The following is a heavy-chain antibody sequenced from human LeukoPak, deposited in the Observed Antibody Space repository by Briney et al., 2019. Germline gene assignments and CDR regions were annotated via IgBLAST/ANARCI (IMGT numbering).Heavy chain of an antibody. CDR3: ARTVSYGSGSYADY. V-gene: IGHV3-30*03. CDR1: GFTFSTFW. J-gene: IGHJ4*02. D-gene: IGHD3-10*01. Sequence: GGSLRLSCATSGFTFSTFWMHWVRQAPGKGLEWLAVISYDGRKTDYADSVKGRLTISRDNSKNTVYLQMNGLRAEDRAMYYCARTVSYGSGSYADYWGQGTLVSVSS. CDR2: ISYDGRKT.